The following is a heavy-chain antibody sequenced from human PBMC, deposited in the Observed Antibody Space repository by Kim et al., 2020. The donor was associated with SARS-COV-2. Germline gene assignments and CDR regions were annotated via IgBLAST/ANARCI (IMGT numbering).Heavy chain of an antibody. Sequence: GGSLRLSCAASGFTFSSYSMNWVRQAPGKGLEWVSSISSSSSYIYYADSVKGRFTISRDNAKNSLYLQMNSLRAEDTAVYYCARSYSSSWSPYYYYSMDVWGQGTTVTVSS. D-gene: IGHD6-13*01. V-gene: IGHV3-21*01. J-gene: IGHJ6*01. CDR1: GFTFSSYS. CDR2: ISSSSSYI. CDR3: ARSYSSSWSPYYYYSMDV.